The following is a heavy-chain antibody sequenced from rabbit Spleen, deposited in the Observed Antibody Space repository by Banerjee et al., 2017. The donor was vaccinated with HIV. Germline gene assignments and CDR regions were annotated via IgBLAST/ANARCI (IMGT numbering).Heavy chain of an antibody. V-gene: IGHV1S40*01. D-gene: IGHD2-1*01. CDR3: VSGGGGGGDGFDF. J-gene: IGHJ4*01. Sequence: QSFEESGGDLVKPGASLTLTCTASGIDFSGYYFMCWVRQAPGKGLEWIACIYAGDGRTRYATWAKGRFPISKTSSTTVTLQMTTPTAADTATYFCVSGGGGGGDGFDFWGPGTLVTVS. CDR2: IYAGDGRT. CDR1: GIDFSGYYF.